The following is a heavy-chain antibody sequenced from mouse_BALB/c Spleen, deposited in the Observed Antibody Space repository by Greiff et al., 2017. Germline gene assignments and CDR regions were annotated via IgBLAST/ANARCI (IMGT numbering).Heavy chain of an antibody. CDR1: GFTFSSYA. CDR2: ISSGGST. D-gene: IGHD1-1*01. J-gene: IGHJ2*01. CDR3: ARGYYGSSYDFDY. Sequence: EVKVVESGGGLVKPGGSLKLSCAASGFTFSSYAMSWVRQTPEKRLEWVASISSGGSTYYPDSVKGRFTISRDNARNILYLQMSSLRSEDTAMYYCARGYYGSSYDFDYWGQGTTLTVSS. V-gene: IGHV5-6-5*01.